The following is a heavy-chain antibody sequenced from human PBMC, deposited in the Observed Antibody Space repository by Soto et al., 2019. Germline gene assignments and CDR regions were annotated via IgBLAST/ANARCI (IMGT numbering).Heavy chain of an antibody. D-gene: IGHD2-15*01. CDR2: INAGNGNT. CDR1: GYTFTSYA. V-gene: IGHV1-3*01. Sequence: QVQLVQSGAEVKKPGASVKVSCKASGYTFTSYAMHWVRQAPGQRLEWMGWINAGNGNTKYSQKFQGRVTMTRDTSASTAYMELSSPRSEDTAVYYCARGPGGPDGPGDYWGQGTLVTVSS. J-gene: IGHJ4*02. CDR3: ARGPGGPDGPGDY.